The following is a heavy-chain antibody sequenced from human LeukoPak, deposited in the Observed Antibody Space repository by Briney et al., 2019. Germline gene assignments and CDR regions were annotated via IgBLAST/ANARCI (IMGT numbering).Heavy chain of an antibody. CDR1: GFTFSSYS. Sequence: PGGSLRLSCVASGFTFSSYSMNWVRQAPGKGLEWVLYITSSSSAIYYADSVKGRFTISRDNAKNSLYLQMNSLRAEDTAVYYCARVRGSYHFDYWGQGTLVTVSS. V-gene: IGHV3-48*01. D-gene: IGHD1-26*01. CDR3: ARVRGSYHFDY. J-gene: IGHJ4*02. CDR2: ITSSSSAI.